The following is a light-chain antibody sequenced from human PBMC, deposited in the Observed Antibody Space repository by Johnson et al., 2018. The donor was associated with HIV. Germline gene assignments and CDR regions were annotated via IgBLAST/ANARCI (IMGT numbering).Light chain of an antibody. V-gene: IGLV1-51*01. CDR1: SSNIANNY. J-gene: IGLJ1*01. Sequence: QSVLTQPPSVSAAPGQRVTISCSGRSSNIANNYVSWYQQFPGTAPKLLIYDNNKRPSGIPSRFSGSKSGTSATLVITALQTGDEADYYCGTWDSSLSAGYVFGTGTKGTVL. CDR3: GTWDSSLSAGYV. CDR2: DNN.